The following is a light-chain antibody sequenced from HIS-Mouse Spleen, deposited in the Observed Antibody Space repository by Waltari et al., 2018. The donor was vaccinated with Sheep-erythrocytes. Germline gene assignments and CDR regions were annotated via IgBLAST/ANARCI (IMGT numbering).Light chain of an antibody. J-gene: IGLJ3*02. Sequence: QSALTQPASVSGSPGQSITISCTGTSSDVGSYHLVSWYQQHPGKAPKLMIYEGSKRPSGVSNRFSGSKSGNTASLTISGLQAEDEDDYYCCSYAGSSTPWVFGGGTKLTVL. CDR2: EGS. CDR1: SSDVGSYHL. CDR3: CSYAGSSTPWV. V-gene: IGLV2-23*01.